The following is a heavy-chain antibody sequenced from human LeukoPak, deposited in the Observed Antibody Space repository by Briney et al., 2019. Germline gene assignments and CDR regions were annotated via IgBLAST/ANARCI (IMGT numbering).Heavy chain of an antibody. V-gene: IGHV4-59*01. Sequence: SETLSLTCTVSGDSISSYYWNWIRQPPGKGLEWIGYVYHSGITNYNPSLKGRVTISGDTSKNQFSLRLTSLTAADTAVYYCARAVRQQLVTGWFDPWGQGTLVTVSS. D-gene: IGHD6-13*01. CDR3: ARAVRQQLVTGWFDP. CDR2: VYHSGIT. CDR1: GDSISSYY. J-gene: IGHJ5*02.